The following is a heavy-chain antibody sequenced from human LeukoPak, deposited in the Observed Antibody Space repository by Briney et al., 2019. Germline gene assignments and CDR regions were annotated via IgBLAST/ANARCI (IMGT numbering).Heavy chain of an antibody. CDR1: GFTFSGYW. V-gene: IGHV3-7*01. J-gene: IGHJ4*02. CDR3: AREWKGRTKIDY. D-gene: IGHD1-1*01. Sequence: GGSLRLSCAASGFTFSGYWMSWVRQAPGKGLEWVANINKDGSERYNVDSVKGRFTISRDNANKSLYLQMNSLRAEDTSVYYCAREWKGRTKIDYWGQGTLVTVSS. CDR2: INKDGSER.